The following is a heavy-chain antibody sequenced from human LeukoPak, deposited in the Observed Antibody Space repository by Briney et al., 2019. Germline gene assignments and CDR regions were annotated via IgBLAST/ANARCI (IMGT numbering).Heavy chain of an antibody. CDR3: AGHMISQGFFDP. V-gene: IGHV1-2*02. CDR1: GHTSTDYS. D-gene: IGHD3-22*01. J-gene: IGHJ5*02. CDR2: INPKTGAT. Sequence: PSVKVSCEASGHTSTDYSIHWARQAPGQGLECRGGINPKTGATNYAQTFRGRLYMTRDTYISTAYMELSRLTSDDTAVFYCAGHMISQGFFDPWGQGTLVTVSS.